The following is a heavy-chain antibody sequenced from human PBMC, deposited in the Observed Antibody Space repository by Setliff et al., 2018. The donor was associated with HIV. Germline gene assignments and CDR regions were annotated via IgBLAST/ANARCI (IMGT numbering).Heavy chain of an antibody. V-gene: IGHV3-30*02. J-gene: IGHJ6*02. Sequence: GGSLRLSCAASGFTFSSYGMHWVRQAPGKGLEWVAFIRYDGSNKYYADSVKGRFTISRDNSKNTLYLQMNSLRAEDTAVYYCARSVIGYYYYGMDVWGQGTTVTVSS. CDR3: ARSVIGYYYYGMDV. CDR2: IRYDGSNK. D-gene: IGHD3-10*01. CDR1: GFTFSSYG.